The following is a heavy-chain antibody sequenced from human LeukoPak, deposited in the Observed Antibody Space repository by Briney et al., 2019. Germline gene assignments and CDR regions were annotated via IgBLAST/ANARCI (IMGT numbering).Heavy chain of an antibody. Sequence: GGSLRPSCAASGFTFSSYWMHWVRQVPGKGLVWVSHINSDGTFTTYADSVRGRFTISRDNAKNTLYLQMNSLRAEDTAVYYCTRAGFYYDSSPYYRPIDYWGQGSLVTVSS. D-gene: IGHD3-22*01. CDR3: TRAGFYYDSSPYYRPIDY. J-gene: IGHJ4*02. V-gene: IGHV3-74*01. CDR2: INSDGTFT. CDR1: GFTFSSYW.